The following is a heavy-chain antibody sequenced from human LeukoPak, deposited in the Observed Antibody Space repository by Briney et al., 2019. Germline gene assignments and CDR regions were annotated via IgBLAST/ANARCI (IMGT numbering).Heavy chain of an antibody. CDR1: GFTFRSYW. Sequence: GGSLRLSCAASGFTFRSYWMRWVRQAPGKGLEWVSAIIDSGGSTYYADSVKGRFTISRDNSKNTLYLQMNTQRAEDTAVYYCAKILFGDYADMDVWGQGTTVTVSS. CDR2: IIDSGGST. V-gene: IGHV3-23*01. D-gene: IGHD3-10*01. CDR3: AKILFGDYADMDV. J-gene: IGHJ6*02.